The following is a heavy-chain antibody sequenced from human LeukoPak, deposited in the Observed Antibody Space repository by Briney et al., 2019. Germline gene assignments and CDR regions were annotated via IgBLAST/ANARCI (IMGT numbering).Heavy chain of an antibody. CDR2: ISYDGSNK. J-gene: IGHJ4*02. CDR1: GFTFSSYG. Sequence: PGGSLRLSCAASGFTFSSYGMHWVRQAPGKGLEWVAVISYDGSNKYYADSVKGRFTISRDNSKNTLYLQMNSLRAEDTAVYYCAKVAGYGDEYYFDYWGQGTLATVSS. V-gene: IGHV3-30*18. D-gene: IGHD4-17*01. CDR3: AKVAGYGDEYYFDY.